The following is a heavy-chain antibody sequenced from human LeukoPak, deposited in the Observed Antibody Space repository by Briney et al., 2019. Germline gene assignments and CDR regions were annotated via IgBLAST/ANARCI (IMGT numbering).Heavy chain of an antibody. J-gene: IGHJ4*02. Sequence: ASVKVSCKASGYTFISYGNSWVRQAPGQGLEWMGWISPYNGNTNYAQKLQGRVTMTTDTSTSTAYMELRSLRSDDTAVHYCARVAYYTEYSGYDTYYFDYWGQGTLVTVSS. CDR3: ARVAYYTEYSGYDTYYFDY. CDR1: GYTFISYG. V-gene: IGHV1-18*04. D-gene: IGHD5-12*01. CDR2: ISPYNGNT.